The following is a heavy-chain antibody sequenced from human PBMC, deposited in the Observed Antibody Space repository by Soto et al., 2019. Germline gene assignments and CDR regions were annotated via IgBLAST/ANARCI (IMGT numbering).Heavy chain of an antibody. CDR3: ARIDSSGWWDWFDP. Sequence: GGSLRLSCAASGFTFSSYSMSWVRQAPGKGLEWVSYISSSSSTIYYADSVKGRFTISRDNAKNSLYLQMNSLRDEDTAVYYCARIDSSGWWDWFDPWGQGTLVTVSS. D-gene: IGHD6-19*01. J-gene: IGHJ5*02. V-gene: IGHV3-48*02. CDR1: GFTFSSYS. CDR2: ISSSSSTI.